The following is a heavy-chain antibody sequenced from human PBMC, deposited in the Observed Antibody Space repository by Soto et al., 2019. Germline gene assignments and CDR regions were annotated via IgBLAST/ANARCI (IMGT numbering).Heavy chain of an antibody. CDR1: GFTFGSYW. Sequence: LRLSCAASGFTFGSYWMSWVRQAPGKGLEWVANINPGGREKNYVNSVKGRFSISRDDAERSHHLQMNSLRAEDTAVYYCAKYGSGNYGAYALDIWGQGTMVTVSS. CDR2: INPGGREK. J-gene: IGHJ3*02. CDR3: AKYGSGNYGAYALDI. V-gene: IGHV3-7*01. D-gene: IGHD3-10*01.